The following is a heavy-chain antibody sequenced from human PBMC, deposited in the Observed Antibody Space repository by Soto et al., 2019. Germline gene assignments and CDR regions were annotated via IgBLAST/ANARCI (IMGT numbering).Heavy chain of an antibody. CDR1: GFTFSAYV. D-gene: IGHD6-13*01. J-gene: IGHJ4*02. Sequence: EVEVLESGGGLVQRGGSLRLSCAASGFTFSAYVMSWVRQAPGKGLEWVSSITSSGGGTYYADSVKGRFTVSRDNSKNTVYLQMNSLRDEDTAVYYCAKLTAAWGQGTLVTVSS. V-gene: IGHV3-23*01. CDR3: AKLTAA. CDR2: ITSSGGGT.